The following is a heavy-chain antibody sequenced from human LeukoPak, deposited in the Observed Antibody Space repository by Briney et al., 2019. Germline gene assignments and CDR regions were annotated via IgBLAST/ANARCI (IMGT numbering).Heavy chain of an antibody. CDR3: ARGRAAAAY. Sequence: SETLSLTCAVYGGSFSGYYWSWIRQPPGKGLEWIGEINHSGSTNYNPSLKSRVTISVDTSKNQFSLKLSSVTAADSAVYYCARGRAAAAYWGQGTLVTVSS. J-gene: IGHJ4*02. CDR2: INHSGST. D-gene: IGHD6-13*01. V-gene: IGHV4-34*01. CDR1: GGSFSGYY.